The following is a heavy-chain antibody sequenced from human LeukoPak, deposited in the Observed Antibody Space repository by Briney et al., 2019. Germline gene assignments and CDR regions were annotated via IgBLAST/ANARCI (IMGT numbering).Heavy chain of an antibody. D-gene: IGHD2/OR15-2a*01. CDR1: GFTFSNYW. Sequence: GSLRLSCAASGFTFSNYWMHWVRQPPGKGLEWIGEVNVLGNTNYNPSLESRVTISIDKSENHVSLKLTSVTAADTAVYYCAREGGPFRPLDYSGQGTLVTVSS. V-gene: IGHV4-4*02. J-gene: IGHJ4*02. CDR2: VNVLGNT. CDR3: AREGGPFRPLDY.